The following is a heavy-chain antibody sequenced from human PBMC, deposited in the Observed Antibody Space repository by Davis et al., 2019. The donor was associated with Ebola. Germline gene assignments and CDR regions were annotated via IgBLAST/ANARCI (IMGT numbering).Heavy chain of an antibody. J-gene: IGHJ6*03. V-gene: IGHV3-23*01. CDR1: GFTFSSYA. D-gene: IGHD2-2*01. CDR2: ISGSGGST. CDR3: ARAGAPCSSTSCFYYMDV. Sequence: GESLKISCAASGFTFSSYAMSWVRQAPGKGLEWVSAISGSGGSTYYADSVKGRFTISRDNSKNTLYLQMGSLRAEDMAVYYCARAGAPCSSTSCFYYMDVWGKGTTVTVSS.